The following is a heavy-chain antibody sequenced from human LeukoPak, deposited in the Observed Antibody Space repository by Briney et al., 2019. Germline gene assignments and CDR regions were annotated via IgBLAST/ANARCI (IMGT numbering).Heavy chain of an antibody. D-gene: IGHD6-13*01. Sequence: SETLSLTCAVYGGSFSGYYWSWIRQPPGKGLEWIGEINHSGSTNYNPSLKGRVTISVDTSKNQFSLKLSSVTAADTAVYYCARGRIRSLISSSFFDYWGQGTLVTVSS. CDR2: INHSGST. J-gene: IGHJ4*02. CDR1: GGSFSGYY. CDR3: ARGRIRSLISSSFFDY. V-gene: IGHV4-34*01.